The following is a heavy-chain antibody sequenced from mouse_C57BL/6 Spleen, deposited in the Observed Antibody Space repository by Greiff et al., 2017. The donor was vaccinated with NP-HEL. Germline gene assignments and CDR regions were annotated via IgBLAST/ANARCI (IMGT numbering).Heavy chain of an antibody. CDR3: TRGYSNYGFAY. CDR1: GFNIKDDY. V-gene: IGHV14-4*01. D-gene: IGHD2-5*01. Sequence: LQQSGAELVRPGASVKLSCTASGFNIKDDYMHWVKQRPEQGLEWIGWIDPENGDTEYASKFQGKATITADTSSNTAYLQLSSLTSEDTAVYYCTRGYSNYGFAYWGQGTLVTVSA. J-gene: IGHJ3*01. CDR2: IDPENGDT.